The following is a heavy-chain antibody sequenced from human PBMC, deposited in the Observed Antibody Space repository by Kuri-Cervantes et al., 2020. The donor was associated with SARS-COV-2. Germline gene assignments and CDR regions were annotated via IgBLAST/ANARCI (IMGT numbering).Heavy chain of an antibody. Sequence: LRLSCTVSGGSISSGSYYWSWIRQPAGKGLEWIGRIYTSGSTNYNPSLKSRVTISVDTSKNQFSLKLSSVTAADTAVYYCAREKGGTRAARRTSNGFDPWGQGTLVTVSS. J-gene: IGHJ5*02. V-gene: IGHV4-61*02. CDR2: IYTSGST. CDR1: GGSISSGSYY. D-gene: IGHD6-6*01. CDR3: AREKGGTRAARRTSNGFDP.